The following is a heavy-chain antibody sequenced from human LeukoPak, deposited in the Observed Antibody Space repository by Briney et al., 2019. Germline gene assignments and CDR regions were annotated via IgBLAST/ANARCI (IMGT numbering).Heavy chain of an antibody. V-gene: IGHV4-30-4*08. D-gene: IGHD1-1*01. CDR2: IYYSGST. CDR1: GGSISSGGYY. Sequence: SETLSLTCTVSGGSISSGGYYWSWIRQPPGKGLEWIGYIYYSGSTYYNSSLKGRLTISIDTSKNQFSLKLSSVTAADTAVYYCVRDPTMTQQAFDIWGQGTMVTVSS. J-gene: IGHJ3*02. CDR3: VRDPTMTQQAFDI.